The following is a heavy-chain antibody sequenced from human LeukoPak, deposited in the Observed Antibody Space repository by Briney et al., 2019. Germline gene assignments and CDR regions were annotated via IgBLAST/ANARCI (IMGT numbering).Heavy chain of an antibody. CDR2: IYHSGST. V-gene: IGHV4-38-2*02. D-gene: IGHD3-22*01. J-gene: IGHJ4*02. Sequence: KASETLSLTCTVSGYSISSGYYWGWIRQPPGKGLEWIGSIYHSGSTYYNPSLKSRVTISVDTSKNQFSLKLSSVTAADTAVYYCARVAYFDSGGYYYYFDYWGQGTLVTVSS. CDR3: ARVAYFDSGGYYYYFDY. CDR1: GYSISSGYY.